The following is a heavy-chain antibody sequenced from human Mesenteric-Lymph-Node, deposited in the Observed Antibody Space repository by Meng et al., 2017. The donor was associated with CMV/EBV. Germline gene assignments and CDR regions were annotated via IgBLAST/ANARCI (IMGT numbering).Heavy chain of an antibody. D-gene: IGHD3-3*01. CDR3: AKDSSDDFWSAYFPFYNYGMDV. CDR1: GFTFSSCA. CDR2: ISGSGGTT. V-gene: IGHV3-23*01. J-gene: IGHJ6*02. Sequence: GESLKISCAASGFTFSSCAMSWVRQAPGKGLEWVSGISGSGGTTFYADSVKGRFTISRDNSKNTLYLQMNSLRAEDTAVYYCAKDSSDDFWSAYFPFYNYGMDVWGQGATVTVSS.